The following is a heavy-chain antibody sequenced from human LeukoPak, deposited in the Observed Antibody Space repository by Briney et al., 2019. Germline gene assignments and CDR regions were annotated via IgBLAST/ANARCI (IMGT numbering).Heavy chain of an antibody. D-gene: IGHD3-10*01. Sequence: PGGSLRLSCAASGFIFSDYGMHWVRQAPGKGLEWVALISYDGGNKFYADSVRDRFTISRDNSKNTLFLQMNSLRIEDTAVYYCAKVFEVRGARRPKDYWGQGTLVIVSS. J-gene: IGHJ4*02. V-gene: IGHV3-30*18. CDR2: ISYDGGNK. CDR1: GFIFSDYG. CDR3: AKVFEVRGARRPKDY.